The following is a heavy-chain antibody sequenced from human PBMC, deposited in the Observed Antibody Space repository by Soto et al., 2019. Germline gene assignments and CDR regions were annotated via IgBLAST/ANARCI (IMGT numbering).Heavy chain of an antibody. CDR2: MNPNSGDT. V-gene: IGHV1-8*01. J-gene: IGHJ4*02. Sequence: QVQLVQSGAEVKKPGASVKVSCKASGYTFTTYDMNCVRQATGQGLEWMGWMNPNSGDTGYVQKFQGSVNMTRDTSLSTAHLERNSLRSDDTAVYYCAGSGPEGGVYFDDLGQGTRVTVAS. D-gene: IGHD5-12*01. CDR3: AGSGPEGGVYFDD. CDR1: GYTFTTYD.